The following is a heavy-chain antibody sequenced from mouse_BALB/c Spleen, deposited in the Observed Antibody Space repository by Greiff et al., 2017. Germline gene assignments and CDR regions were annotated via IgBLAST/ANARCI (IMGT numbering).Heavy chain of an antibody. V-gene: IGHV2-9*02. Sequence: QVQLKESGPGLVAPSQSLSITCTVSGFSLTSYGVHWVRQPPGKGLEWLGVIWAGGSTNYNSALMSRLSISKDNSKSQVFLKMNSLQTDDTAMYYCARAPRDYGSSYVGYWDLDVWGAGTTVTVSS. J-gene: IGHJ1*01. CDR2: IWAGGST. CDR1: GFSLTSYG. CDR3: ARAPRDYGSSYVGYWDLDV. D-gene: IGHD1-1*01.